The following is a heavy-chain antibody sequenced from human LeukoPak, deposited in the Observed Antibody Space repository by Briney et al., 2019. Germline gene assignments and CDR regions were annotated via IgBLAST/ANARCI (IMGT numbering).Heavy chain of an antibody. J-gene: IGHJ4*02. D-gene: IGHD3-10*01. Sequence: PGESLRLSCAASGFTFTNYWMNWVRQAPGKGLEWVAHIKQDGSQIYYVDSVKGRFTISRDNAKSSLYLQMNSLRAEDTALYYCTRSPEGRPIAYWSQGTLVTVSS. CDR3: TRSPEGRPIAY. CDR1: GFTFTNYW. CDR2: IKQDGSQI. V-gene: IGHV3-7*01.